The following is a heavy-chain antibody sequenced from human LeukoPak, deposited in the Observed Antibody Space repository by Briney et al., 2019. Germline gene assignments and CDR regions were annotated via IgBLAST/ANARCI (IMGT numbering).Heavy chain of an antibody. V-gene: IGHV3-23*01. D-gene: IGHD2-15*01. J-gene: IGHJ4*02. CDR2: ISNNGGYT. CDR3: AKQLGYCSDGSCYFPY. Sequence: GGSLRLSCTASGFTFSSSAMSWVRQAPGKGLEWVSAISNNGGYTYYADSVQGRFTISRDNSKSTLCLQMNSLRAEDTAVCYCAKQLGYCSDGSCYFPYWGQGTLVTVSS. CDR1: GFTFSSSA.